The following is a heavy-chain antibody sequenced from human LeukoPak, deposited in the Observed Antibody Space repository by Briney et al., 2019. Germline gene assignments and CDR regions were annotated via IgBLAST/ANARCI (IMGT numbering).Heavy chain of an antibody. D-gene: IGHD3-22*01. CDR1: GGSISSYY. CDR2: IYYSGST. V-gene: IGHV4-59*13. J-gene: IGHJ5*02. Sequence: SETLSLTCTVSGGSISSYYWSWIRQPPGKGLEWIGYIYYSGSTNYNPSLKSRVTISVDTSKNQFSLKLSSVTAADTAVYYCARETYYYDSSGYKSWFDPWGQGTLVTVSP. CDR3: ARETYYYDSSGYKSWFDP.